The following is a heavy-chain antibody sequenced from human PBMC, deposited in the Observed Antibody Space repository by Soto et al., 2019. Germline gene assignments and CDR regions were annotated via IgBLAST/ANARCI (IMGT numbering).Heavy chain of an antibody. CDR1: GFTFSSYG. D-gene: IGHD6-13*01. CDR2: IWYDGSNK. Sequence: GGSLRLSCAASGFTFSSYGMHWVRQAPGKGLEWVAVIWYDGSNKYYADSVKGLFTISRDNSKNTLYLQMNSLRAEDTAVYYCARAQYSSSWYYYYYMDVWGKGTTVTVSS. V-gene: IGHV3-33*01. CDR3: ARAQYSSSWYYYYYMDV. J-gene: IGHJ6*03.